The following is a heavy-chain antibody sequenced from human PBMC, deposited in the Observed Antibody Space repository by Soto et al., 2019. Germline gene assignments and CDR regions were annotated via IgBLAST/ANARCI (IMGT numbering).Heavy chain of an antibody. Sequence: QVQLVESGGGVVQPGRSLRLSCAASGFTFSSYGMHWVRQAPGKGLEWVAVIWYDGSNKYYADSVKGRFTISRDNSKNTLYLQMNSLRAEDTAVYYCARVLRDIVLMVYAPYGMDVWGQGTTVTVSS. CDR3: ARVLRDIVLMVYAPYGMDV. J-gene: IGHJ6*02. D-gene: IGHD2-8*01. CDR2: IWYDGSNK. V-gene: IGHV3-33*01. CDR1: GFTFSSYG.